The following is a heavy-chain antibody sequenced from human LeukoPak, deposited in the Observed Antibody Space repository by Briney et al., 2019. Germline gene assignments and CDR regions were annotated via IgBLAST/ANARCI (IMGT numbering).Heavy chain of an antibody. CDR1: GGSISSSSYY. V-gene: IGHV4-39*01. J-gene: IGHJ4*02. CDR3: ARLAVVRGVIRFDY. Sequence: SETLSLTCTVSGGSISSSSYYWGWIRQPPGKGLEWIGSIYYSGSTYYNPSLKSRVTISVDTSKNQFSLKLSSVTAADTAVYYCARLAVVRGVIRFDYWGQGTLVTVSS. CDR2: IYYSGST. D-gene: IGHD3-10*01.